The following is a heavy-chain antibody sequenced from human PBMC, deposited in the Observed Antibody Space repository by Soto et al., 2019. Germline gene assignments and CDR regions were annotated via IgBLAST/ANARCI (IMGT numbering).Heavy chain of an antibody. D-gene: IGHD2-2*01. J-gene: IGHJ5*02. CDR1: GFTFSSYG. CDR3: AKDLGYQLPYNWFDP. Sequence: QVQLVESGGGVVQPGRSLRLSCAASGFTFSSYGLHWVRQAPGKGLEWVAVISYDGSNKYYADSVKGRVTISRDNSKNTLYLQMSSLSAEDTAVYYCAKDLGYQLPYNWFDPWGQGTLVTVSS. V-gene: IGHV3-30*18. CDR2: ISYDGSNK.